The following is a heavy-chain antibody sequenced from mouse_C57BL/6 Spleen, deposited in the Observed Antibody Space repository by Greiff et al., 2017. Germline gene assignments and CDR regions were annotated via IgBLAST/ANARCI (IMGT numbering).Heavy chain of an antibody. Sequence: VQLQQPGAELVKPGASVKLSCKASGYTFTSYWMHWVKQRPGQGLEWIGMIHPNSGSTNYNEKFKSKATLTVDKSSSTAYMQLSSLTSEDSAVYYCAREGSGENYFDYWGQGTTLTVSS. CDR2: IHPNSGST. D-gene: IGHD3-1*01. CDR1: GYTFTSYW. J-gene: IGHJ2*01. CDR3: AREGSGENYFDY. V-gene: IGHV1-64*01.